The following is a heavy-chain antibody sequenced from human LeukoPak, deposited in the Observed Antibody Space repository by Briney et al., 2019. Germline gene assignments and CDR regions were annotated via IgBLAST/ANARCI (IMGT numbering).Heavy chain of an antibody. D-gene: IGHD3-10*01. Sequence: PSETLSLTCTVSGGSISTSSHYWGWIRQPPGRGLEWIGFIYYTGTTNYNSSLWSRVTLSVDTSKNQFTLQLSSVTAADTAVYYCARAYYYVSGSYGLDVWGQGTTVTVS. J-gene: IGHJ6*02. V-gene: IGHV4-39*01. CDR1: GGSISTSSHY. CDR3: ARAYYYVSGSYGLDV. CDR2: IYYTGTT.